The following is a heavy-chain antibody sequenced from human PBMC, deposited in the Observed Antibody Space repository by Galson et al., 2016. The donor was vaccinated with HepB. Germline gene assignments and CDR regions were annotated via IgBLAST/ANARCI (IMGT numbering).Heavy chain of an antibody. D-gene: IGHD3-16*01. CDR3: ATEVRVMTPHGYFAY. CDR2: IWSDGIKK. V-gene: IGHV3-33*01. J-gene: IGHJ4*02. Sequence: SLRLSCAASGFTLSSCATHWVRQPPGKGLEWVSVIWSDGIKKYYADSVKGRFTISRDTSKNTLYLEMNSLRADDTDVYFCATEVRVMTPHGYFAYWGQGTQITVSS. CDR1: GFTLSSCA.